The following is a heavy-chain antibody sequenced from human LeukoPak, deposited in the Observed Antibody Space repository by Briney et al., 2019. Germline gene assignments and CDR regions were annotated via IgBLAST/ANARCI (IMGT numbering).Heavy chain of an antibody. Sequence: AESLKISCKGSGYSFTSYWIGWVRHMPGKSLEWMGIIYPGDSDTRYSPSFQGQVTISADKSTSTAYLQWSSLKASDTAMYYCARWAANQGQLWFDYWGQGTLVTVSS. V-gene: IGHV5-51*01. CDR1: GYSFTSYW. CDR2: IYPGDSDT. CDR3: ARWAANQGQLWFDY. J-gene: IGHJ4*02. D-gene: IGHD5-18*01.